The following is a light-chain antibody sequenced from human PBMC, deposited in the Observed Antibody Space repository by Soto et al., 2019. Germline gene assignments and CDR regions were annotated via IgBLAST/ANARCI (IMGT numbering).Light chain of an antibody. CDR2: GSS. Sequence: EIVLTQSPGTLSLSPGERATLSCRASQTVNSSYLAWYQQKPGQAPRLLIEGSSSRATGIPDRFSGSGSGKYFTLTIRRLEPEDFAVYYCQQYGSSLITFGQGTRLEIK. CDR1: QTVNSSY. CDR3: QQYGSSLIT. J-gene: IGKJ5*01. V-gene: IGKV3-20*01.